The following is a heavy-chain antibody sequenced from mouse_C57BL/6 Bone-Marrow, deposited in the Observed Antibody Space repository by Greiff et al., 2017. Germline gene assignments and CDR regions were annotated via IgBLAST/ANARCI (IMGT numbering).Heavy chain of an antibody. D-gene: IGHD4-1*01. Sequence: QVTLKESGPGILQSSQTLSLTCSFSGFSLSTSGMGVSWIRQPSGKGLEWLAHIYWDDDKRYNPSLKSRLTIPKDTSRNQVFLKITSVDTADTATYYCARRLGRRYFDYWGQGTTLTVSS. CDR3: ARRLGRRYFDY. V-gene: IGHV8-12*01. CDR1: GFSLSTSGMG. J-gene: IGHJ2*01. CDR2: IYWDDDK.